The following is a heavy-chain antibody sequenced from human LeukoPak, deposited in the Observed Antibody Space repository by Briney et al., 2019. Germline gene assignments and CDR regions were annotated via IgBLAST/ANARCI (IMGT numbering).Heavy chain of an antibody. D-gene: IGHD1-26*01. CDR3: ARQSTGSYYSPIDY. Sequence: GASVKVSCKASGYTFTSYGISWVRQAPGQGLEWMGWDSTYNGNTKYAQNLQGRVTTTTDTSTSTAYMELRSLRSDDTAMYYCARQSTGSYYSPIDYWGQGTLVTVSS. V-gene: IGHV1-18*01. CDR1: GYTFTSYG. J-gene: IGHJ4*02. CDR2: DSTYNGNT.